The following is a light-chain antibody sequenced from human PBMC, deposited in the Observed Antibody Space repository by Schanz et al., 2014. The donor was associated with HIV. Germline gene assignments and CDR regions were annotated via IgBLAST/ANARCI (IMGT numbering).Light chain of an antibody. CDR3: QEYGNSPRT. Sequence: VLPQSPGTLSLSPGERATLSCRVSETINSRYLAWYQQKRGQAPRLLIYDASNRATGIPARFSGSGSGTDCTLTISRLEPEGFAVYYCQEYGNSPRTFAQGTKVEI. CDR1: ETINSRY. CDR2: DAS. J-gene: IGKJ1*01. V-gene: IGKV3-20*01.